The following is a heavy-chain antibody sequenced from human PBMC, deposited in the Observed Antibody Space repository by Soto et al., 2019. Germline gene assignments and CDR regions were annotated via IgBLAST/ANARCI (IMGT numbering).Heavy chain of an antibody. J-gene: IGHJ6*02. D-gene: IGHD6-19*01. CDR3: ARDWVVAGASNGMDV. CDR1: GYTVTDLS. CDR2: FEPEDGEI. Sequence: ASVKVSCKVSGYTVTDLSIHWVRQSPGKGLEWMANFEPEDGEIVYAQKFQGRVKVTEDTSANTAYLELSSLTSDDTAVYYCARDWVVAGASNGMDVWGQGTTVTVSS. V-gene: IGHV1-24*01.